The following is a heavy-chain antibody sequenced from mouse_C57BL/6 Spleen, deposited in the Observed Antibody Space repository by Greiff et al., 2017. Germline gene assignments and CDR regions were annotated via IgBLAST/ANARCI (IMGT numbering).Heavy chain of an antibody. CDR2: IDPETGGT. J-gene: IGHJ1*03. CDR1: GYTFTDYE. CDR3: TRRGIYYGNYGYFDG. D-gene: IGHD2-1*01. Sequence: QVQLQQSGAELVRPGASVTLSCKASGYTFTDYEMHWVKQTPVHGLEWIGAIDPETGGTAYNQKFKGKAILTADKSSSTAYMELRSLTSEDSAVYYCTRRGIYYGNYGYFDGWGTGTTVTVSS. V-gene: IGHV1-15*01.